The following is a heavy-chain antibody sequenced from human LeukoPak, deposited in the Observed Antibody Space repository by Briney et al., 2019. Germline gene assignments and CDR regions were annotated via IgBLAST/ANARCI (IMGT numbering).Heavy chain of an antibody. CDR1: GGSFSGYY. CDR2: INHSGST. D-gene: IGHD3-3*01. V-gene: IGHV4-34*01. CDR3: ASLLRRDY. J-gene: IGHJ4*02. Sequence: PSGTLSLTCAVYGGSFSGYYWSWIRQPPGKGLEWIGEINHSGSTNYNPSLKSRVTISVDTSKNQFSLKLSSVTAADTAVYYCASLLRRDYWGQGTLVTVSS.